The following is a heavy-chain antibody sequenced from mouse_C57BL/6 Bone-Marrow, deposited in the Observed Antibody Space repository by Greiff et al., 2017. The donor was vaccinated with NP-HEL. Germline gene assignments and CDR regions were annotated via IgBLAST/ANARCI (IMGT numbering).Heavy chain of an antibody. D-gene: IGHD1-1*01. V-gene: IGHV14-2*01. CDR3: LYYYGSRWPFDV. CDR1: GFNIKDYY. CDR2: IDPEDGET. Sequence: VQLKQSGAELVKPGASVKLSCTASGFNIKDYYMHWVKQRTEQGLEWIGRIDPEDGETKYAPKFQGKATITADTSSNTAYLQLSSLTSEDTAVYYCLYYYGSRWPFDVWGTGTTVTVSS. J-gene: IGHJ1*03.